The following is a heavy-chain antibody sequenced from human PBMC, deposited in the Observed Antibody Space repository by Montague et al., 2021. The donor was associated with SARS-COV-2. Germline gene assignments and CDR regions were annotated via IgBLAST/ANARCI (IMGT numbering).Heavy chain of an antibody. D-gene: IGHD3-10*01. J-gene: IGHJ4*02. CDR2: ISYDGSNK. Sequence: SLRLSCAAYGFTFSSYAMHWVRQAPGKGLEWVAVISYDGSNKYYADSVKGRFTISRDNSKNTLYLQMNSLRAEDTAVYYCASGLLWFGEPDYWGQGTLVTVSS. CDR3: ASGLLWFGEPDY. CDR1: GFTFSSYA. V-gene: IGHV3-30-3*01.